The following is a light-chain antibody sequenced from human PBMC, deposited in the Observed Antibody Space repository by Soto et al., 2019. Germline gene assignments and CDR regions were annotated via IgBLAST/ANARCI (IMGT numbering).Light chain of an antibody. Sequence: DIQMTQSPSTLSASVGDRFTITCRASQSISTGLAWYQQKPGKAPKLLIQKASTVESGVPSRCRVSGSETEFSRTIIRLQANDFATYICQQYNSYTRTFGGGTKLEIK. CDR3: QQYNSYTRT. CDR1: QSISTG. J-gene: IGKJ4*01. V-gene: IGKV1-5*03. CDR2: KAS.